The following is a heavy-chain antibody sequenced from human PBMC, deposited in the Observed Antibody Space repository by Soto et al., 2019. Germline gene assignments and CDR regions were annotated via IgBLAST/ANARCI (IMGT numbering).Heavy chain of an antibody. CDR3: ARDRAGWSGQYGMDV. CDR1: GGSISSGGYY. CDR2: IYYSGST. J-gene: IGHJ6*02. D-gene: IGHD3-3*01. V-gene: IGHV4-31*03. Sequence: SETLSLTCTVSGGSISSGGYYWSWIRQHPGKGLEWIGYIYYSGSTYYNPSLKSRVTISVDTSKNQFSLKLSSVTAADTAVYYRARDRAGWSGQYGMDVWGQGTTVTVSS.